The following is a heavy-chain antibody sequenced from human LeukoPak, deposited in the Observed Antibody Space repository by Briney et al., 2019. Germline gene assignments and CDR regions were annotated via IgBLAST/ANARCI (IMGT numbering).Heavy chain of an antibody. Sequence: GASVKVSCKASGYTFTSYYMHWVRQAPGQGLEWMGIINPSGGSTSYAQKFQGRVTMTRDMSTSTVYMELSSLRSEDTAVYYCARCVEQWLVRFSYYYYMDVWGKGTTVTVSS. D-gene: IGHD6-19*01. CDR3: ARCVEQWLVRFSYYYYMDV. J-gene: IGHJ6*03. CDR1: GYTFTSYY. CDR2: INPSGGST. V-gene: IGHV1-46*01.